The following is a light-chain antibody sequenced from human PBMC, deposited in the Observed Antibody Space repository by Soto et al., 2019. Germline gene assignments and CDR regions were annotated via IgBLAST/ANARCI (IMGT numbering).Light chain of an antibody. CDR3: QKYGNSLMT. J-gene: IGKJ5*01. CDR2: GAS. V-gene: IGKV3-20*01. CDR1: ESVFSNY. Sequence: SPGTLSLSPGQRATLSCRASESVFSNYLAWNQQKPGQPPRLLIYGASNRAIGIPDRFSGSGSGTDFSLTITRLEPEDFAVYYCQKYGNSLMTFGQGTRLAIK.